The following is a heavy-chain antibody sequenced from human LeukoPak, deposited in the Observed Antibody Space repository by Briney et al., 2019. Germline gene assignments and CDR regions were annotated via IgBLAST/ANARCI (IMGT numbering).Heavy chain of an antibody. CDR2: TRSGSSHI. D-gene: IGHD2-2*02. V-gene: IGHV3-21*01. Sequence: GGSLRLSCAASRFTFSRYGMNWVRQAPGKGLEWVSSTRSGSSHIYYADSVKGRFTISRDNAENSMYLQMHSLRAEDTAVYYCASAAYCSSTLCSTYFDCWGQGTLVTVSS. CDR3: ASAAYCSSTLCSTYFDC. CDR1: RFTFSRYG. J-gene: IGHJ4*02.